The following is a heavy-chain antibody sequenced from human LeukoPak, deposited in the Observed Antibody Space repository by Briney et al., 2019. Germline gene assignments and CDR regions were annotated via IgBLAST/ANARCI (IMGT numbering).Heavy chain of an antibody. V-gene: IGHV3-23*01. CDR3: AKAMYYDSSGYPGPDDAFDI. CDR1: GFTFSNYA. Sequence: GGSLRLSCAASGFTFSNYAMNWVRQAPGKGLEWVSAIRGSGGSTYYAGSVKGRLTISRDNSKNTLYLQMNSLRAEDTAVYYCAKAMYYDSSGYPGPDDAFDIWGQGTMVTVSS. J-gene: IGHJ3*02. CDR2: IRGSGGST. D-gene: IGHD3-22*01.